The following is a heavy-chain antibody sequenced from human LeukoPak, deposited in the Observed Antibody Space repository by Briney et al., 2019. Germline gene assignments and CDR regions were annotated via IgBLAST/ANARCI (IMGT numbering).Heavy chain of an antibody. J-gene: IGHJ5*02. CDR1: GGSVISGSYY. Sequence: SATLSLPCTVSGGSVISGSYYWSWIRQPPGQGLEWIGYIYYSGSTNYNPSLKSRVTISVDTSKNQFSLKLSSVTAADTAVYYCAGSNWFDPWGQGTLVTVSS. CDR3: AGSNWFDP. V-gene: IGHV4-61*01. CDR2: IYYSGST.